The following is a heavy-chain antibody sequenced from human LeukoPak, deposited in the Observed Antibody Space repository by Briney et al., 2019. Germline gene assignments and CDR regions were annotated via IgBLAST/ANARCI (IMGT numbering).Heavy chain of an antibody. CDR3: AKGFVVVPAAKNYYYYYGMDV. CDR2: IRYDGSNK. D-gene: IGHD2-2*01. J-gene: IGHJ6*02. CDR1: GFTFSSYG. Sequence: GGSLRLSCAASGFTFSSYGMHWVRQAPGKGLEWVAFIRYDGSNKYYADSVKGRFTVSRDNSKNTLYLQMNSPRAEDTAVYYCAKGFVVVPAAKNYYYYYGMDVWGQGTTVTVSS. V-gene: IGHV3-30*02.